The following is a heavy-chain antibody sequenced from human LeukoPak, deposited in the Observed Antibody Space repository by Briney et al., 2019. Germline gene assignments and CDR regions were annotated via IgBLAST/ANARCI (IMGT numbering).Heavy chain of an antibody. CDR1: GFTFNTYA. V-gene: IGHV3-23*01. J-gene: IGHJ4*02. D-gene: IGHD1-14*01. CDR3: AKRPPFDY. Sequence: PGGSLGLSCAASGFTFNTYAMSWVRQAPGKGLEWVSAISDSGGRTYYADSVKGRFTVSRDNSKNTLYLQLNSLRAEDTAVYYCAKRPPFDYWGQGTLVTVSS. CDR2: ISDSGGRT.